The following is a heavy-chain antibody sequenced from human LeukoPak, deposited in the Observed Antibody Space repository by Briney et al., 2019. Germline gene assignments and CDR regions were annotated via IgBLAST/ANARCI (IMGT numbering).Heavy chain of an antibody. CDR2: INPSGGST. CDR3: ARDWMASGYYDSSGPYGDWFDP. Sequence: GASVKVSCKASGYTFTSYGISWVRQAPGQGLEWMGIINPSGGSTSYAQKFQGRVTMTRDTSTSTVYMELSSLRSEDTAVYYCARDWMASGYYDSSGPYGDWFDPWGQGTLVTVSS. V-gene: IGHV1-46*01. CDR1: GYTFTSYG. J-gene: IGHJ5*02. D-gene: IGHD3-22*01.